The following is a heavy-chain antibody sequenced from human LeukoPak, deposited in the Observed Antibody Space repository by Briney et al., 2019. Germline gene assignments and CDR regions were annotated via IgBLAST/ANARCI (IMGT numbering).Heavy chain of an antibody. J-gene: IGHJ3*02. CDR1: GFTFSSYW. CDR3: ARDGDLRYFDWLYAFDI. Sequence: GGSLRLSCAASGFTFSSYWMSWVRQAPGKGLEWVANIKQDGSEKYYVDSVKGRFTISRDNAKNSLYLQTNSLRAEDTAVYYCARDGDLRYFDWLYAFDIWGQGTMVTVSS. D-gene: IGHD3-9*01. CDR2: IKQDGSEK. V-gene: IGHV3-7*01.